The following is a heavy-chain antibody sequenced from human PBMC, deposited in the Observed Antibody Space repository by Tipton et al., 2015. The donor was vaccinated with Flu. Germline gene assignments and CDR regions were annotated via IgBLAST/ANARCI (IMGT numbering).Heavy chain of an antibody. CDR2: IYHSGST. Sequence: LRLSCTVSGGSINRSHYYWGWIRQPPGKGLEWIGSIYHSGSTFYHPSLKSRVTISVDTSKNQFSLKLSSMTAADTAVYYCARDGGVGSGWSYSGGNYYYGMDVWGQGTTVIVSS. D-gene: IGHD6-19*01. CDR1: GGSINRSHYY. CDR3: ARDGGVGSGWSYSGGNYYYGMDV. V-gene: IGHV4-39*07. J-gene: IGHJ6*02.